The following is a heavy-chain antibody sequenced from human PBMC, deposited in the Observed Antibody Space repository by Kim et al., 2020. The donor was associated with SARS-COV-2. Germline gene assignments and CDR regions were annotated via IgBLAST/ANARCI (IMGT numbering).Heavy chain of an antibody. J-gene: IGHJ4*02. V-gene: IGHV3-30*04. CDR2: ISYDGSNK. D-gene: IGHD3-3*01. Sequence: GGSLRLSCAASGFSSSSFPMHWVRQAPGKGLEWVAFISYDGSNKYVDSVKGRFTISRDTSKNTLYLQMNSLRAEDTAVYYCARAPKTWGDFWCGFYDCWGQGTLVTVSS. CDR1: GFSSSSFP. CDR3: ARAPKTWGDFWCGFYDC.